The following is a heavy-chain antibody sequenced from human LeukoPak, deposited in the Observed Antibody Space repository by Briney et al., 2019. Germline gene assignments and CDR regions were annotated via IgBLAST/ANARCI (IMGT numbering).Heavy chain of an antibody. CDR1: GYTFTGYY. D-gene: IGHD6-13*01. J-gene: IGHJ4*02. Sequence: ASVKVSCKASGYTFTGYYMHWVRQAPGQGLEWMGWVNPNSGGTNYAQKFQGRVTMTRDTSISTAYMELSRLRSDDTAVYYCASSGTGYSMSYFDYWGQGTLVTVSS. CDR2: VNPNSGGT. CDR3: ASSGTGYSMSYFDY. V-gene: IGHV1-2*02.